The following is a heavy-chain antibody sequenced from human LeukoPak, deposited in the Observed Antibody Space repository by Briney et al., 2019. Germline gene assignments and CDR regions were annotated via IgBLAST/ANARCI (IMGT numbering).Heavy chain of an antibody. Sequence: PSEALSLSRTVSGGSLSSGVTCWSWIRHPPGRGRGGIGYIYLSGSTYYNPSLKSRVTISVDRSKNQFSLKLSSVTAADTAVYYCASSMEDSSSSNYYYYMDVWGKGTTVTVSS. J-gene: IGHJ6*03. V-gene: IGHV4-30-2*01. D-gene: IGHD6-6*01. CDR1: GGSLSSGVTC. CDR2: IYLSGST. CDR3: ASSMEDSSSSNYYYYMDV.